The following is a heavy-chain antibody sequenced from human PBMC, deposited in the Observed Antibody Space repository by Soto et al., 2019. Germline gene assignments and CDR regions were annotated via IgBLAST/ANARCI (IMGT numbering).Heavy chain of an antibody. V-gene: IGHV3-48*02. D-gene: IGHD5-12*01. CDR2: ISSSSSTI. CDR1: GFTFSSYS. Sequence: GGSLRLSCAPSGFTFSSYSMNWVRQAPGKGLEWVSYISSSSSTIYYADSVKGRFTISRDNAKNSLYLQMNILRDEDTAVYYCARGRGHIVATPTPMDVWGQGTTVTVSS. CDR3: ARGRGHIVATPTPMDV. J-gene: IGHJ6*02.